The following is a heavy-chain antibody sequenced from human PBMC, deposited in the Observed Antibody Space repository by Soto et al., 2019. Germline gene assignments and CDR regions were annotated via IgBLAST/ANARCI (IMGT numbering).Heavy chain of an antibody. D-gene: IGHD2-21*02. Sequence: GGSLRLSCAASGFTFSSYAMSWVRQAPGKGLEWVSAISGSGGSTYYADSVKGRFTISRDNSKNTLYLQMNSLRAEDTAVYYCAKVPEAYCGGDCYLPGYFQHWGQGTLVTVSS. CDR3: AKVPEAYCGGDCYLPGYFQH. CDR1: GFTFSSYA. V-gene: IGHV3-23*01. J-gene: IGHJ1*01. CDR2: ISGSGGST.